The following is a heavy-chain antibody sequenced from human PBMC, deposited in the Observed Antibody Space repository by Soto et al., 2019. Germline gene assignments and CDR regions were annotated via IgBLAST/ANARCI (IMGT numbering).Heavy chain of an antibody. V-gene: IGHV1-18*01. CDR2: ISAYSGNT. J-gene: IGHJ3*02. Sequence: ASVKVSCKASGYTFTSSGISWVRQAPGQGLEWMGWISAYSGNTNYAQKLQDRATMTTDTSTSTAYMELRSLRSDDTAVYYCARSGQVGPAAFDTWGQGTLVTVSS. CDR3: ARSGQVGPAAFDT. CDR1: GYTFTSSG.